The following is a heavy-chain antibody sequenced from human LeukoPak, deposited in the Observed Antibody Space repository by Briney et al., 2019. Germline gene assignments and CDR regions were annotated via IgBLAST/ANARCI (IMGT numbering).Heavy chain of an antibody. CDR1: GGSIRSNY. CDR2: IYYSGST. D-gene: IGHD1-14*01. J-gene: IGHJ4*02. Sequence: SETLSLTCTVSGGSIRSNYWSWIRQPPGKGLEWIGHIYYSGSTNYNPSLKSRVTISIDTSKNRFSLKLSSVTAADTAVFYCARLTPSGYFDSWGQGTLVTVSS. CDR3: ARLTPSGYFDS. V-gene: IGHV4-59*12.